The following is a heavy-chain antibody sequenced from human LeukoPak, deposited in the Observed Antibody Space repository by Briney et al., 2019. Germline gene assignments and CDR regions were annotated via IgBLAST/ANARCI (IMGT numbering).Heavy chain of an antibody. CDR3: ARGHYGDGAFDI. V-gene: IGHV4-59*01. CDR2: IYYSGST. CDR1: GGSISSYY. D-gene: IGHD4-17*01. J-gene: IGHJ3*02. Sequence: SETLSLNCTVSGGSISSYYWSWIRQPPGKGLEWIGYIYYSGSTNYNPSLKSRVTISVDTSKNQFSLKLSSVTAADTAVYYCARGHYGDGAFDIWGQGTMVTVSS.